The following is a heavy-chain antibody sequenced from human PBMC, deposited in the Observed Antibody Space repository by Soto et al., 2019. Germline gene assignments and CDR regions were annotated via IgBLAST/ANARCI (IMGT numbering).Heavy chain of an antibody. J-gene: IGHJ4*02. CDR3: ARTPPTIFGVVPGPGY. D-gene: IGHD3-3*01. Sequence: ASVKVSFKASGYTFTSYYMHWVRQAPGQGLEWMGIINPSGGSTSYAQKFQGRVTMTRDTSTSTVYMELSSLRSEDTAVYYCARTPPTIFGVVPGPGYWGQGTLVTVSS. V-gene: IGHV1-46*01. CDR1: GYTFTSYY. CDR2: INPSGGST.